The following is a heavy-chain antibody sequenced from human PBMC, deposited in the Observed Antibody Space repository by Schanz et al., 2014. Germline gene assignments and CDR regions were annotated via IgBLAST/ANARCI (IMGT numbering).Heavy chain of an antibody. D-gene: IGHD5-12*01. Sequence: PGGSLRLSCAASGFTFNDYWMHWVRQAPGKGLVWVSRINSDGRSTNYPDSVKGRFTISRDNSENTLFLEMNSLRLEDTAVYYCARDDGGGYNQIDYWGQGALVTVSS. CDR1: GFTFNDYW. CDR3: ARDDGGGYNQIDY. V-gene: IGHV3-74*01. J-gene: IGHJ4*02. CDR2: INSDGRST.